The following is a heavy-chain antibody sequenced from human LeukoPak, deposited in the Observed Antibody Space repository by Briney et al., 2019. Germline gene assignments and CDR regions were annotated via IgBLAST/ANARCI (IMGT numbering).Heavy chain of an antibody. V-gene: IGHV3-23*01. J-gene: IGHJ6*03. Sequence: GGSLRLSCAASGFTFSSYAMSWVRQAPGKGLGWVSAISGSGGSTCNAESVKGRFNISRDNSKNTLYQQMNSLRAEDTAVYYCARDRASYDFWSGYNYMDVWGKGTTVTVSS. CDR2: ISGSGGST. CDR3: ARDRASYDFWSGYNYMDV. CDR1: GFTFSSYA. D-gene: IGHD3-3*01.